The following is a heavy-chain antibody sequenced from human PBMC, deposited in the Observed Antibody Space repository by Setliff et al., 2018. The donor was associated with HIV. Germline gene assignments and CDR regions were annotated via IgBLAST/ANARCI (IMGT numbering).Heavy chain of an antibody. CDR2: INSDGSST. D-gene: IGHD6-19*01. CDR3: AGGYLSGWSATAAN. J-gene: IGHJ4*02. CDR1: GFTFSNSW. Sequence: GGSLRLSCAASGFTFSNSWMNWVRQAPGKGLVWVSRINSDGSSTTYADSVKGRFTISRDNAKNTLYLQMNSLRAEDTAVYYCAGGYLSGWSATAANWGQGALVTVSS. V-gene: IGHV3-74*01.